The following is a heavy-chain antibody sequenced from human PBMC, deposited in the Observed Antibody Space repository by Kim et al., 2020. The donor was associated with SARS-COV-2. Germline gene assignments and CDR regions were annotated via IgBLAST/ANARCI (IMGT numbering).Heavy chain of an antibody. J-gene: IGHJ6*02. V-gene: IGHV3-48*03. CDR3: ARDFDFWSGHPIGLDV. CDR1: GFGFSNHE. Sequence: GGSLRLSCQASGFGFSNHEMNWVRQAPGKGLEWISYISHNSDTIYYAASVRGRFTISRDNVKNSLSLQMNNLRPEDTAIYYCARDFDFWSGHPIGLDVWGQGTTVTVSS. D-gene: IGHD3-3*01. CDR2: ISHNSDTI.